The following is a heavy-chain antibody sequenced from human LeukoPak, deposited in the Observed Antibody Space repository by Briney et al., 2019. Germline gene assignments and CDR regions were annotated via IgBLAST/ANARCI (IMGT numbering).Heavy chain of an antibody. V-gene: IGHV3-23*01. CDR2: ISGSGGGT. D-gene: IGHD1-26*01. J-gene: IGHJ6*03. CDR3: AKNRGAGSHYYYHMNV. Sequence: GGSLRLSCAASGFTFSTYAMSWVRQAAGKGLGWVSLISGSGGGTYYADSVKGRFTISRDNSKNTLYLQLNSQRVEDTAAYYCAKNRGAGSHYYYHMNVWGKGTTVTVSS. CDR1: GFTFSTYA.